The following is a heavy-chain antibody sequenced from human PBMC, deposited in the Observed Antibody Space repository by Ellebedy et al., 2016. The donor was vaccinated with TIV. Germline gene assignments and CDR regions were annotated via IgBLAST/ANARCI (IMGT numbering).Heavy chain of an antibody. D-gene: IGHD3-10*01. CDR1: GYSFTSYW. Sequence: ASVKVSCKGSGYSFTSYWIGWVRQMPGKGLEWMGIIYPGDSDTRYSPSFQGQVTISADKSITTAYLQWSNLKASDTAMYYCARRMVRSYNWFDPWGQGTLVTVSS. CDR2: IYPGDSDT. CDR3: ARRMVRSYNWFDP. J-gene: IGHJ5*02. V-gene: IGHV5-51*01.